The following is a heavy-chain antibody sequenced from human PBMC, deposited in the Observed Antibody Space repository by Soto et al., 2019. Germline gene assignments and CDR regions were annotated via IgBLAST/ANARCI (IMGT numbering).Heavy chain of an antibody. CDR2: INPSGGST. CDR1: GYTFTSYY. D-gene: IGHD6-19*01. Sequence: QVQLVQSGAEVKKPGASVKVSCKASGYTFTSYYMHWVRQAPGQGLEWMGIINPSGGSTSYAQKFQGRVIMTRDTSTSTVYMELSSLRSEDTAVYYCARGTLPGIAVAGTWTPDYWGQGTLVTVSS. CDR3: ARGTLPGIAVAGTWTPDY. J-gene: IGHJ4*02. V-gene: IGHV1-46*01.